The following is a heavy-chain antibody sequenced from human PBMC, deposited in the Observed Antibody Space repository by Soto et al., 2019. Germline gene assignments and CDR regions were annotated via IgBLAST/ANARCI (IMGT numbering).Heavy chain of an antibody. D-gene: IGHD2-15*01. Sequence: ESGGGLIQPGGSLRLSCAASGFTVSSNYMSWVRQAPGKGLEWVSVIYSGGSTYYADSVKGRFTISRDNSKNTLYLQMNSLRAEDTAVYYCARAFVVAATYYSGMDVWGQGTTVTVSS. J-gene: IGHJ6*02. CDR1: GFTVSSNY. V-gene: IGHV3-53*01. CDR3: ARAFVVAATYYSGMDV. CDR2: IYSGGST.